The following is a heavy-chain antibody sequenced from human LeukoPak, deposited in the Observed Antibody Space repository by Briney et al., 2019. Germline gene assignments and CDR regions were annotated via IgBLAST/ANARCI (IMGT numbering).Heavy chain of an antibody. CDR3: ARDRGAAEMMGVDY. CDR1: GFTFSSYA. J-gene: IGHJ4*02. CDR2: FSSNGGST. V-gene: IGHV3-64*01. D-gene: IGHD6-13*01. Sequence: GGSLRLSCAASGFTFSSYAMHWVRQAPGKGLEYVSPFSSNGGSTYYANSVKGRFTISRDNSKNTLYLQMGSLRAEDMAVYYCARDRGAAEMMGVDYWGQGTLATVSS.